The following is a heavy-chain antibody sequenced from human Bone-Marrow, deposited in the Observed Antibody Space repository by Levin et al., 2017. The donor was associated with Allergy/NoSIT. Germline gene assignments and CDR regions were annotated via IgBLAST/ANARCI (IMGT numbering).Heavy chain of an antibody. CDR1: GFSFNSYA. Sequence: GESLKISCEVSGFSFNSYAMNWVRQAPGKRLGWVSSISGDADMTSYADSVKGRFTVSRDNSKNMLFLQMDNLRVEDTAVFYCAKGSSGWFQETDSWGQGTLVTVSS. J-gene: IGHJ4*02. CDR2: ISGDADMT. D-gene: IGHD6-19*01. CDR3: AKGSSGWFQETDS. V-gene: IGHV3-23*01.